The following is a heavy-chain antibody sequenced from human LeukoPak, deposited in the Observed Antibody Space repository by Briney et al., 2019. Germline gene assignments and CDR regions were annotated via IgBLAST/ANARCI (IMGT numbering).Heavy chain of an antibody. CDR2: INPNSGGT. CDR1: GYTFTGYY. V-gene: IGHV1-2*02. J-gene: IGHJ4*02. Sequence: ASVKVSCKASGYTFTGYYLHWVRQAPGQGLEWMGWINPNSGGTNYAQKFQGRVTMTRDTSTSTVYMELSSLRSEDTAVYYCALLDSGYYYVDYWGQGTLVAVSS. CDR3: ALLDSGYYYVDY. D-gene: IGHD3-22*01.